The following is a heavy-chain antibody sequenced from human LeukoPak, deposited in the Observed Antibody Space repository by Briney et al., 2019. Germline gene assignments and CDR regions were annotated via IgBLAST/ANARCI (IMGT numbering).Heavy chain of an antibody. V-gene: IGHV4-38-2*02. CDR1: GFSITSGYF. CDR3: ARGQIYDYWTPVSWKFDL. J-gene: IGHJ2*01. D-gene: IGHD3/OR15-3a*01. Sequence: SETLSLTCSVSGFSITSGYFWGWIRQSPGKGLEWIGNIYTTGAGSTYYNPSVKSRVTLFSDKAKNQLSLKMNSVTAADTAVYYCARGQIYDYWTPVSWKFDLWGRGTLVGVSS. CDR2: IYTTGAGST.